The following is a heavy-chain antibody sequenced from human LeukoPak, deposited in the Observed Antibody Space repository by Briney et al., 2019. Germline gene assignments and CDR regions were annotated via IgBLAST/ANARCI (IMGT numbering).Heavy chain of an antibody. CDR2: IYYSGTT. CDR1: GGSISNYY. V-gene: IGHV4-59*01. D-gene: IGHD6-13*01. CDR3: ARGVYIAAAQYGY. Sequence: SETLSLTCTVSGGSISNYYWSWIRQPPGKGLEWIGYIYYSGTTNYNLSLKSRVTISVDTSKNQFSLKLNSVTAADTAVYYCARGVYIAAAQYGYWGQGTLATVSS. J-gene: IGHJ4*02.